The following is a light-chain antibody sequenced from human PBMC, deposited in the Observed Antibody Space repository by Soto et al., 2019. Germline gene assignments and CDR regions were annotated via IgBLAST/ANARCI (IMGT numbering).Light chain of an antibody. CDR1: SGHSSYA. CDR2: VNSDGRH. J-gene: IGLJ2*01. V-gene: IGLV4-69*01. CDR3: QTWGTGTVV. Sequence: QAVVTQSPSASASLGASVKLTCTVSSGHSSYAIAWHQQQPEKGPRYLMRVNSDGRHIKGDGIPDRFSGSSSGAERYLTISSLQSEDEADYYCQTWGTGTVVFGGGTKLTVL.